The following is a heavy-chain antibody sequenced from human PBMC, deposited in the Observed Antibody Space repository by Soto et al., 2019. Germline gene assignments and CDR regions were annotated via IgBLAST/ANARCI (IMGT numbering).Heavy chain of an antibody. CDR1: GGTIRPYT. D-gene: IGHD2-2*01. J-gene: IGHJ5*02. CDR3: ATGEVVPAYPHWLDT. Sequence: VQLVQSGPELKKPGSSVKVSCRASGGTIRPYTISWVRQAPGQGLEGMGAFIPIFPATNFAQKFKDRLTLHAADYRNTAFMELSSLTSEGPAIYYCATGEVVPAYPHWLDTWRQGSL. V-gene: IGHV1-69*12. CDR2: FIPIFPAT.